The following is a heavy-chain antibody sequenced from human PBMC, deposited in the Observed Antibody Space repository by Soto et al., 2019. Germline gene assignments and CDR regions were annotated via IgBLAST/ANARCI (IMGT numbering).Heavy chain of an antibody. CDR2: INTDGSST. J-gene: IGHJ4*02. CDR1: GFTFTTYW. CDR3: ARGAFGSGWLTPDY. Sequence: EVQLVESGGGLVQPGGSLRLSCAASGFTFTTYWMHWVRQAPGKGLVWVSRINTDGSSTTYVDSVKGRFTISRDNXXNTLFLQMDSLRAEDTAVYFCARGAFGSGWLTPDYWGQGSLVTVSS. V-gene: IGHV3-74*03. D-gene: IGHD6-19*01.